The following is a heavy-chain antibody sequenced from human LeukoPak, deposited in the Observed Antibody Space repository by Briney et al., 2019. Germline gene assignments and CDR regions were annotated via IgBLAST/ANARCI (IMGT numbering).Heavy chain of an antibody. Sequence: SETLSLTCTVSGGSISSSNYYWGWIRQPPGKGLEWIGEIYHSGSTNYNPSLKSRVTISVDKSKNQFSLKLSSVTAADTAVYYCARSQGYSSGSDYWGQGTLVTVSS. D-gene: IGHD6-19*01. CDR2: IYHSGST. CDR3: ARSQGYSSGSDY. CDR1: GGSISSSNYY. V-gene: IGHV4-39*07. J-gene: IGHJ4*02.